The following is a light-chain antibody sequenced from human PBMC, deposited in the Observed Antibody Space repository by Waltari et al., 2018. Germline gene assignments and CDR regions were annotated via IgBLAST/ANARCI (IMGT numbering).Light chain of an antibody. CDR1: ALPLHY. Sequence: YELTQPPSVPVSPGQTARTTCSGDALPLHYASWYQQKPGQTPVVVMFNANKRPSGIPERFSGSSSGTIATLTISGVQAEDEADYYCQSADSSGAYVVFGGGTRLTVL. CDR2: NAN. V-gene: IGLV3-25*03. CDR3: QSADSSGAYVV. J-gene: IGLJ2*01.